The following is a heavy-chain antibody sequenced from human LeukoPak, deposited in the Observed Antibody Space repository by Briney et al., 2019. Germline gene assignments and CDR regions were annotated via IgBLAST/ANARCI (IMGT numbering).Heavy chain of an antibody. Sequence: SETLSLTCTVSGGSISSYYWSWVRQPPGKGLEWIGYIYYSGSTNYNPSLKGRVTISVDTSKNQFSLKLSSVTAADTAVYHCARQGYSSGLLDYWGQGTLVTVSS. J-gene: IGHJ4*02. CDR1: GGSISSYY. D-gene: IGHD6-19*01. V-gene: IGHV4-59*08. CDR3: ARQGYSSGLLDY. CDR2: IYYSGST.